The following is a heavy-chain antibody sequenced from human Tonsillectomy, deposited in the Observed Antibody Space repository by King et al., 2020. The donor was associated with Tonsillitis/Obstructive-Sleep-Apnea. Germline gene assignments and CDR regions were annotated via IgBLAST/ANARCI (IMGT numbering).Heavy chain of an antibody. CDR1: GGSFSGYY. CDR2: IDHTGST. CDR3: AREGSHNGFDI. Sequence: VQLQQWGAGLLKPSETLSLNCAVYGGSFSGYYWSWIRQPPGKGLEWIGEIDHTGSTNYNPSLKSRVTTSVDTSKNQFSLKLNSVTVADTAVYYCAREGSHNGFDIWGQGTMVTVSS. V-gene: IGHV4-34*01. J-gene: IGHJ3*02.